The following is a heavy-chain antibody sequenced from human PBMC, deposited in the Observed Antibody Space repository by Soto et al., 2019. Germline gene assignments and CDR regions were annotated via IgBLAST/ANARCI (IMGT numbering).Heavy chain of an antibody. CDR3: ASLRSGWGIDY. J-gene: IGHJ4*02. Sequence: QLQLQESGSGLVKPSQTLSLTCAVSGGSISSGGSSWSWIRQPRGKGLEWIGYIYHSGSTYYNPSLKSRVTTSVDRSTNQLSLKLSSVSAADTAVYYCASLRSGWGIDYCGQGTLVTVSS. CDR1: GGSISSGGSS. V-gene: IGHV4-30-2*01. D-gene: IGHD6-19*01. CDR2: IYHSGST.